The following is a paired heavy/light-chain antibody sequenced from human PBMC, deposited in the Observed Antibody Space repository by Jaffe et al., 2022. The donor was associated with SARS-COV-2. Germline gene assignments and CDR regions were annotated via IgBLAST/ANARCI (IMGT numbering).Heavy chain of an antibody. D-gene: IGHD5-12*01. J-gene: IGHJ4*02. CDR3: ARGGLKWLHEFDF. Sequence: QVQLVESGGGLVKPGGSLRLSCATSGFTFSDYYMSWIRQAPGKGLEWISYISSRGNSIYYADSVKGRFTISRDSAKKSVYLQMNSLRVEDTAVYYCARGGLKWLHEFDFWGQGTLVTVSS. V-gene: IGHV3-11*01. CDR1: GFTFSDYY. CDR2: ISSRGNSI.
Light chain of an antibody. Sequence: ETVMTQSPATLSVSPGERVTLSCRASQSVSSNLAWYQRKPGQAPKLLIYDASTRATGIPARFSGSGSGTEFTLTISSLQSEDFAVYYCQQYNYFYTFGQGTKLEIK. CDR1: QSVSSN. V-gene: IGKV3-15*01. CDR2: DAS. J-gene: IGKJ2*01. CDR3: QQYNYFYT.